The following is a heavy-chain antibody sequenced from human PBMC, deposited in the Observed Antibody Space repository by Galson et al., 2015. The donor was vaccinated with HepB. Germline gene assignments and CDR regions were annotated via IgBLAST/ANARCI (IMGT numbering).Heavy chain of an antibody. Sequence: SCKASGYSFTSYALNWVRQAPGQGLEYLGWINTDTGNPTYAQDFTGRFVFSLDTSVSTAYLQISSLRAEDTAVYYCARGQQLPPYYYYYMDVWGKGTTVTVSS. V-gene: IGHV7-4-1*02. CDR3: ARGQQLPPYYYYYMDV. J-gene: IGHJ6*03. CDR2: INTDTGNP. D-gene: IGHD6-13*01. CDR1: GYSFTSYA.